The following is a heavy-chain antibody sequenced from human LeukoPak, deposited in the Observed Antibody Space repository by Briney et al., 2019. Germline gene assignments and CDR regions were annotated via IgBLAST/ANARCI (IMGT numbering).Heavy chain of an antibody. Sequence: GGSLRLSCAASGFTFSDYYMSWIRQAPGKGLEWFSYITSSSSYTNYADSVKGRFTISRDNAKNSLYLQMNSLRAEDTAVYYCARDTPSSGYYRTFDYWGQGTLVTVSS. J-gene: IGHJ4*02. CDR3: ARDTPSSGYYRTFDY. CDR1: GFTFSDYY. D-gene: IGHD3-22*01. V-gene: IGHV3-11*05. CDR2: ITSSSSYT.